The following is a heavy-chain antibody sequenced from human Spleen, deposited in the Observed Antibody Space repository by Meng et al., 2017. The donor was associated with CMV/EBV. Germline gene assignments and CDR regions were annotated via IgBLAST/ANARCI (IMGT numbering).Heavy chain of an antibody. D-gene: IGHD6-13*01. V-gene: IGHV4-34*01. Sequence: QAQLQQWGAGLLKPSETLSLTCAVYGGSFSGYYWSWIRQPPGKGLEWIGEINHSGSTNYNPSLKSRVTISVDTSKNQFSLKLSSVTAADTAVYYCASIAAAGTAIVYWGQGTLVTVSS. CDR1: GGSFSGYY. CDR2: INHSGST. J-gene: IGHJ4*02. CDR3: ASIAAAGTAIVY.